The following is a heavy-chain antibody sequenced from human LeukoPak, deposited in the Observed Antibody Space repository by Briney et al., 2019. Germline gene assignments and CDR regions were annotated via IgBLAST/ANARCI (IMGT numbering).Heavy chain of an antibody. V-gene: IGHV1-69*01. CDR2: IIPIFGTA. CDR3: ARDRRAGVLDY. CDR1: GGTFSSYA. D-gene: IGHD6-19*01. Sequence: GASVNVSFKASGGTFSSYAISWVRQAPGQGLEWMGGIIPIFGTANYAQKFQGRVTITADESTSTAYMELSSLRSEDTAVYYCARDRRAGVLDYWGQGTLVTVSS. J-gene: IGHJ4*02.